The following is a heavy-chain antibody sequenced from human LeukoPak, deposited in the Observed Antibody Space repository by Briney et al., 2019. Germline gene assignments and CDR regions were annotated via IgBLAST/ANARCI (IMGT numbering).Heavy chain of an antibody. CDR2: IYYSGST. J-gene: IGHJ4*02. Sequence: SETLSLTCTVSGGSISSYYWSWIRQPPGKGLEWIGYIYYSGSTNYNPSLKSRVTISVDTSKNQFSLKLSSVTAADTAVYYCARLRLPYGDRELDYWGQGTLVTVPS. CDR1: GGSISSYY. CDR3: ARLRLPYGDRELDY. D-gene: IGHD4-17*01. V-gene: IGHV4-59*08.